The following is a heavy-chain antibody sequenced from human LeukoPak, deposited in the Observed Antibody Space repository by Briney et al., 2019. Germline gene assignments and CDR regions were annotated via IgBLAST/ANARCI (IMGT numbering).Heavy chain of an antibody. CDR2: LIPIFGTA. CDR3: ASGLGSSSWYRSRYYFDY. J-gene: IGHJ4*02. Sequence: SVKVSCKASGGTFSSYAISWGRHAPRQRLEWMSGLIPIFGTANYAQKFQGRVAITADKYTSTAYMELSSLRSEDTAVYYCASGLGSSSWYRSRYYFDYWGKGTLVTVFS. CDR1: GGTFSSYA. D-gene: IGHD6-13*01. V-gene: IGHV1-69*06.